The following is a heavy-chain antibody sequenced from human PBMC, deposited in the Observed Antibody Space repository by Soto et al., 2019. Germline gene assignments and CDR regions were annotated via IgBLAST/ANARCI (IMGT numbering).Heavy chain of an antibody. CDR2: INHSGGT. Sequence: SETLSLTCAVYGGSFSGYYWSWIRQPPGKGLEWIGEINHSGGTNYNPSLKSRVTISVDTSKNQFSLKLTSVTAADTAVYYCARVVRGVTGPWGQGTLVTVSS. J-gene: IGHJ5*02. V-gene: IGHV4-34*01. CDR1: GGSFSGYY. CDR3: ARVVRGVTGP. D-gene: IGHD3-10*01.